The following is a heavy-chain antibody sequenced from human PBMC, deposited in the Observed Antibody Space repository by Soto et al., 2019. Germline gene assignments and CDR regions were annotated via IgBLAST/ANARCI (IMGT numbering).Heavy chain of an antibody. CDR3: TTSGCSSTSCYRFLSYYYYGMDV. D-gene: IGHD2-2*01. V-gene: IGHV3-15*07. J-gene: IGHJ6*02. CDR2: IKSKTDGGTT. CDR1: GFTFSNAW. Sequence: PGGSLRLSCAASGFTFSNAWMNWVRQAPGKGLEWVGRIKSKTDGGTTDYAAPVKGRFTISRDDSKNTLYLQMNSLKTEDTAVYYCTTSGCSSTSCYRFLSYYYYGMDVWGQGTTVTVSS.